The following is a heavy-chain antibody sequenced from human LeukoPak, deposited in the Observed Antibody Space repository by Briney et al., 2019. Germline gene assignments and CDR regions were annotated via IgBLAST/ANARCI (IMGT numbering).Heavy chain of an antibody. V-gene: IGHV3-30*03. D-gene: IGHD3-10*01. J-gene: IGHJ4*02. Sequence: GGSLRLSCAASGFTFSSYWMTWVRQAPGKGLEWVAVISYDGSNKYYADSVKGRFTISRDNSKNTLYLQMNSLRAEDTAVYYCASFSYYYGSGSPQDYFDYWGQGTLVTVSS. CDR2: ISYDGSNK. CDR1: GFTFSSYW. CDR3: ASFSYYYGSGSPQDYFDY.